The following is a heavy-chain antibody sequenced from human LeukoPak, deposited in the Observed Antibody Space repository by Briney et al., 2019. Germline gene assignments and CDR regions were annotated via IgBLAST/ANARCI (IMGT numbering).Heavy chain of an antibody. CDR1: GYTFTGYY. D-gene: IGHD2/OR15-2a*01. CDR2: INPNSGGT. Sequence: ASVKVSCKASGYTFTGYYMHWVRQAPGQGLEWMGWINPNSGGTKYAQKFQGGVTMTRDTSISTTYMELTRVISDDTAVYYCARGEDLYAPYFDYWGQGTLVTVSS. J-gene: IGHJ4*02. V-gene: IGHV1-2*02. CDR3: ARGEDLYAPYFDY.